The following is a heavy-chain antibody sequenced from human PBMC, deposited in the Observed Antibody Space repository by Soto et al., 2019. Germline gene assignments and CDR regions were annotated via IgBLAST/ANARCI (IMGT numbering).Heavy chain of an antibody. CDR3: ERDPSYDIFTGSPGAFDI. Sequence: PGGSLRLSCAASGFTFSSYSMNWVRQAPGKGLEWVSSISSSSSYIYYADSVKGRFTISRDNAKNSLYLQMNSLRAEDTAVYYYERDPSYDIFTGSPGAFDIWGQGTMVTVSS. CDR2: ISSSSSYI. V-gene: IGHV3-21*01. D-gene: IGHD3-9*01. CDR1: GFTFSSYS. J-gene: IGHJ3*02.